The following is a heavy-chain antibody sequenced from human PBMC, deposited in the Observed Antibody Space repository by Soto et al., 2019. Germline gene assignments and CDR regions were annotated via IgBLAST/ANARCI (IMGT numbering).Heavy chain of an antibody. V-gene: IGHV3-15*01. J-gene: IGHJ4*02. CDR1: GFTFSNAW. D-gene: IGHD3-22*01. CDR3: TSPYYYDSSAPVFY. Sequence: GGSLRLSCAASGFTFSNAWMSWVRQAPGKGLEWVGRIKSKTDGGTTDYAAPVKGRFTISRDDSKNTLYLQMNSLKTEDTAVYYCTSPYYYDSSAPVFYWGQGTLVTVSS. CDR2: IKSKTDGGTT.